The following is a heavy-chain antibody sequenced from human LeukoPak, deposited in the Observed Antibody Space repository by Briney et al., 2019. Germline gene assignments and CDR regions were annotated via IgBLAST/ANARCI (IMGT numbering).Heavy chain of an antibody. J-gene: IGHJ4*02. CDR2: ISSSSYI. V-gene: IGHV3-21*01. Sequence: GGSLRLSCAASGFTFSSYSMNWVRQAPGKGLEWVSSISSSSYIYCADSVKGRFTISRDNAKNSLYLQMNSLRAEDTAVYYCARARPAYYDYVWGSYGFDYWGQGTLVTVSS. CDR3: ARARPAYYDYVWGSYGFDY. D-gene: IGHD3-16*01. CDR1: GFTFSSYS.